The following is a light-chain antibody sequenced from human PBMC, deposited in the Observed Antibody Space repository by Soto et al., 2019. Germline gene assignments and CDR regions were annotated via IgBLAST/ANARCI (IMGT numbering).Light chain of an antibody. J-gene: IGKJ1*01. V-gene: IGKV3-20*01. CDR1: QFVSSR. CDR3: QQYGSSPLT. CDR2: DAS. Sequence: EIVVTQSPATLSVSPGERVTLSCRASQFVSSRLAWYQEKPGQVPRLLIYDASSRAPGIPDRFSGSGSGTDFALTISRLEPEDFAVYYCQQYGSSPLTFGQGTKVDIK.